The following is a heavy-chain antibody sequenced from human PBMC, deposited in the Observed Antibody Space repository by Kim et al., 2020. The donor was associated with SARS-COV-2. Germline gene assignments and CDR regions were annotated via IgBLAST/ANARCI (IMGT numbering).Heavy chain of an antibody. V-gene: IGHV3-7*04. D-gene: IGHD5-12*01. CDR2: GSLK. Sequence: GSLKGYVDSVKGRFTISRDNAKNSLSLLMNSLRPEDTAVYFCARGWMPDYWGQGTLVTVSS. J-gene: IGHJ4*02. CDR3: ARGWMPDY.